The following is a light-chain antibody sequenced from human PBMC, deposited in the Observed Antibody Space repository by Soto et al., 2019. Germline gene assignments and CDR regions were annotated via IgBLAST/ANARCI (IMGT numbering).Light chain of an antibody. V-gene: IGLV2-14*01. CDR2: DVS. CDR3: SSYTSSSTRVV. J-gene: IGLJ2*01. CDR1: SSDVGGYNY. Sequence: QSVLTQPASVSGSPGQSITISCTGTSSDVGGYNYVSWYQQHPGKAPKLMIYDVSNRPSGVSNRFSGSKSGNTASLTISGLQAEDEADYYCSSYTSSSTRVVFGGGTQLTVL.